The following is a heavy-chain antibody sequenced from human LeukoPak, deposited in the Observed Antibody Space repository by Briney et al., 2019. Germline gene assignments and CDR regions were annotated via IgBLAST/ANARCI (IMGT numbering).Heavy chain of an antibody. Sequence: VGPLRLSRAPSRFTFDHRRMSWVRQAPGTGLEWVSGINWNGGSTAYAVSVKGRFTISRDNVKKSLYMQMNSLRDDDTALYCCAREYASLGFDFWGQGTMATVSS. V-gene: IGHV3-20*04. CDR2: INWNGGST. D-gene: IGHD7-27*01. CDR3: AREYASLGFDF. J-gene: IGHJ3*01. CDR1: RFTFDHRR.